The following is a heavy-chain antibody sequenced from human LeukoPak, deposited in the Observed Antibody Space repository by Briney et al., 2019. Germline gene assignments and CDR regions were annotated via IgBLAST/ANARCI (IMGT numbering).Heavy chain of an antibody. CDR3: TVPAAHYDAFDI. V-gene: IGHV1-69*01. J-gene: IGHJ3*02. D-gene: IGHD2-2*01. Sequence: SVKVSCKASGGTFSSYAISWARQAPGQGLEWMGGIILIFGTANYAQTFQGGVTITAEEYTSTAYMELSSLRSQDTAVYYCTVPAAHYDAFDIWGQGTMVTVSS. CDR2: IILIFGTA. CDR1: GGTFSSYA.